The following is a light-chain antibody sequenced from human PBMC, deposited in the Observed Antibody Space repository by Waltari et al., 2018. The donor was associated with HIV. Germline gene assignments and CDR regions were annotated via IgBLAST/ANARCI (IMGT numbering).Light chain of an antibody. CDR3: CSYAGSYTFYV. V-gene: IGLV2-11*01. Sequence: QSALTQPRSVSGSPGQSVTISCTGTSSAVGGYNDVSWYQQHPGTAPKLMSYDVSKRPSGVPDRFSGSKSGNTASLTISGLQAEDEADYYCCSYAGSYTFYVFGTGTKVTVL. CDR1: SSAVGGYND. CDR2: DVS. J-gene: IGLJ1*01.